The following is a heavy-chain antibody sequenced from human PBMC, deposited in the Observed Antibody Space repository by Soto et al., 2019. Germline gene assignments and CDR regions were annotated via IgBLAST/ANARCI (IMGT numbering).Heavy chain of an antibody. D-gene: IGHD3-3*01. V-gene: IGHV5-10-1*01. CDR2: IDPSDSYT. Sequence: GESLKISCKGSVYSFTSYWISWVRQMPGKGLEWMGRIDPSDSYTNYSPSFQGHVTISADKSIGTAYLQWSSLKASDTAMYYCARHEERITILGDYYFDYWGQGTLVTVSS. CDR1: VYSFTSYW. CDR3: ARHEERITILGDYYFDY. J-gene: IGHJ4*02.